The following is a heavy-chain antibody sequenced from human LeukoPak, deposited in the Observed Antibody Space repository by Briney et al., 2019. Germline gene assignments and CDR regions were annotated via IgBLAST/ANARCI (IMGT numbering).Heavy chain of an antibody. J-gene: IGHJ5*02. CDR2: INHSGST. V-gene: IGHV4-34*01. D-gene: IGHD6-13*01. CDR1: GGSFSGYY. CDR3: ARYAMLYSSSWYRRNWFDP. Sequence: SETLSLTCAVYGGSFSGYYWSWIRQPPGKGLEWIGEINHSGSTNYNPFLKSRVTISVDTSKNQFSLKLSSVTAADTAVYYCARYAMLYSSSWYRRNWFDPWGQGTLVTVSS.